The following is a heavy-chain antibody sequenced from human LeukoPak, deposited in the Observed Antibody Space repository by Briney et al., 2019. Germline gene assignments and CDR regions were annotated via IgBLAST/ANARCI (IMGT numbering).Heavy chain of an antibody. CDR1: GYTFTGYY. Sequence: ASVKVSCKASGYTFTGYYMHWVRQAPGQGLEWMGWINPNSGGTNYAQKFQGRVTMTRDTSISTAYMELRSLRSDDTAVYYCARVLVYDSSGHHWDYFDYWGQGTLVTVSS. CDR2: INPNSGGT. J-gene: IGHJ4*02. CDR3: ARVLVYDSSGHHWDYFDY. D-gene: IGHD3-22*01. V-gene: IGHV1-2*02.